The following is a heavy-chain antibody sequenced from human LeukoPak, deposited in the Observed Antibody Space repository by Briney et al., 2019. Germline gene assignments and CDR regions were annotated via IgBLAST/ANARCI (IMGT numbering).Heavy chain of an antibody. CDR3: ARNARGYSYGFDY. CDR2: IYYSGST. J-gene: IGHJ4*02. Sequence: PSETLSLTCTVSGGSISSYYWSWIRQPPGKGLEWIGYIYYSGSTNYNPSLKSRVTISVDTSKNQFSLKLSSVTAADTAVYYCARNARGYSYGFDYWGQGTLVTVSS. D-gene: IGHD5-18*01. V-gene: IGHV4-59*01. CDR1: GGSISSYY.